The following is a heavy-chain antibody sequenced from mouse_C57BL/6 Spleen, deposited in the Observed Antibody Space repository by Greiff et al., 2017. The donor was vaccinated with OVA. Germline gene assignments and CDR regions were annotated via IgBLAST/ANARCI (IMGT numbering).Heavy chain of an antibody. CDR1: GFTFSDYG. D-gene: IGHD1-1*01. CDR3: ARDWYYGSSYGFAY. CDR2: ISSGSSTI. Sequence: EVKLVESGGGLVKPGGSLKLSCAASGFTFSDYGMHWVRQAPEKGLEWVAYISSGSSTIYYADTVKGRFTISRDNAKNTLFLQMTSLRSEDTAMYYCARDWYYGSSYGFAYWGQGTLVTVSA. J-gene: IGHJ3*01. V-gene: IGHV5-17*01.